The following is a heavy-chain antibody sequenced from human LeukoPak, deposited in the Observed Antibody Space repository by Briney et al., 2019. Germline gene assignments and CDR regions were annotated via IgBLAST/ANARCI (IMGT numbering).Heavy chain of an antibody. CDR3: ARGGSSSGKYFQH. CDR2: IYYSGST. CDR1: GGSISSSSYY. V-gene: IGHV4-61*01. J-gene: IGHJ1*01. D-gene: IGHD6-6*01. Sequence: SETLSLTCTVSGGSISSSSYYWSWIRQPPGKGLEWIGYIYYSGSTNYNPSLKSRVTISVDTSKNQFSLKLSSVTAADTAVYYCARGGSSSGKYFQHWGQGTLVTVSS.